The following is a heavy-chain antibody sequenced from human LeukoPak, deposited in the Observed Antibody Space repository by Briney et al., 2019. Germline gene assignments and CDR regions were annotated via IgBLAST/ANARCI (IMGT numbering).Heavy chain of an antibody. Sequence: PSETLSLTCSVAVCSNSSSSYYGGWIRQPPGKGLEWIGSIYYSETTYYNPSLKGRVTISVDTSKNQFSLRLSSVTAADTAVYYSARQRDYGSGSYSLNWYYLTGRGTLVTVSS. J-gene: IGHJ5*02. D-gene: IGHD3-10*01. CDR2: IYYSETT. V-gene: IGHV4-39*01. CDR1: VCSNSSSSYY. CDR3: ARQRDYGSGSYSLNWYYL.